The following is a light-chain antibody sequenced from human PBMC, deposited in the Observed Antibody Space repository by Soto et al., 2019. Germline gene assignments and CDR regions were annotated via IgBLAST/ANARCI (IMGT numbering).Light chain of an antibody. J-gene: IGKJ1*01. CDR3: QQYSTYPWT. Sequence: DIQMTQSPSSVSASVGDRVTITCRASQGISTLLAWYQQRPGKAPNLLIYKASSLESGVPSRFSGSGSGTEFTLTISSLQPDDFATYFCQQYSTYPWTFGQGTKVEVK. CDR1: QGISTL. CDR2: KAS. V-gene: IGKV1-5*03.